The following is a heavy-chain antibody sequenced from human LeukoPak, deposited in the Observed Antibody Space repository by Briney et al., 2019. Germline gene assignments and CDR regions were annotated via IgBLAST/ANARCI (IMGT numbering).Heavy chain of an antibody. V-gene: IGHV4-39*01. CDR2: LSHSGST. Sequence: SSETLSLTCTVSGGSISSSNPYWGWIRQPPGKGLEWIGTLSHSGSTYYNPSLKSRITISVDTSKSQFSLRLSSVTAADTTLYYCARHIQGANVCDYWGQGTLVTVPS. CDR3: ARHIQGANVCDY. J-gene: IGHJ4*02. D-gene: IGHD2-21*01. CDR1: GGSISSSNPY.